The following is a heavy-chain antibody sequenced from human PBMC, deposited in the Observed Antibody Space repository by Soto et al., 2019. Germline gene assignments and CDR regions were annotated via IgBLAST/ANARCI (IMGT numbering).Heavy chain of an antibody. V-gene: IGHV3-30*18. CDR1: GFTFSNYG. Sequence: GGSLRLSCAASGFTFSNYGMHWVRQAPGKGLEWLAVISYDGSDKYYADSVKGRFSISRDNSKNTLYLQMNSLRAEDTAVYYCAKVTGYCSSSSCRRDYYYYYGMDVWGQGTTVTVSS. D-gene: IGHD2-2*01. CDR2: ISYDGSDK. J-gene: IGHJ6*02. CDR3: AKVTGYCSSSSCRRDYYYYYGMDV.